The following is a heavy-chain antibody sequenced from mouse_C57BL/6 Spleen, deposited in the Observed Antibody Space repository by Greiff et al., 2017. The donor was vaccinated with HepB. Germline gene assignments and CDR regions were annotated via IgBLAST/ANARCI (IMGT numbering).Heavy chain of an antibody. CDR2: IDPEDGDT. V-gene: IGHV14-1*01. J-gene: IGHJ1*03. CDR3: ARHVLRRGYFDV. CDR1: GFNIKDYY. D-gene: IGHD2-12*01. Sequence: EVQLQQSGAELVRPGASVKLSCTASGFNIKDYYMHWVKQRPEQGLEWIGRIDPEDGDTEYAPKFQGKATMTADTSSNTAYLQLSSLTSEDSAIYYCARHVLRRGYFDVWGTGTTVTVSS.